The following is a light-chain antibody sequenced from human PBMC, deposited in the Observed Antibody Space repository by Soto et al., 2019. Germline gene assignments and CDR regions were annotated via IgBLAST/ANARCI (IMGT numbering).Light chain of an antibody. Sequence: EIVMTQSPATLSVSPGERATLSCRASQSVSSNLAWYQQKPGQAPRLLIYGASSRATGIPARFSGSGSGTEFTLPISSLQSEDFAVYYCQQYSDWPPLTFGGGTKVDIK. J-gene: IGKJ4*01. CDR1: QSVSSN. V-gene: IGKV3-15*01. CDR3: QQYSDWPPLT. CDR2: GAS.